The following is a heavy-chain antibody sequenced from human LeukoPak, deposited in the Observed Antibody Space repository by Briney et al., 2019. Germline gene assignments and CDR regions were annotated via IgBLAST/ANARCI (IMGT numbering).Heavy chain of an antibody. V-gene: IGHV3-23*01. CDR2: ISGSGGRT. Sequence: GGSLRLSCAASGFTFSSYSMNWVRQAPGKGLEWVSAISGSGGRTYYADSVKGRFTISRDNSKNTLYLQMNSLRAEDTAVYYCARSYSSSYDYWGQGTLVTVSS. CDR1: GFTFSSYS. D-gene: IGHD6-13*01. CDR3: ARSYSSSYDY. J-gene: IGHJ4*02.